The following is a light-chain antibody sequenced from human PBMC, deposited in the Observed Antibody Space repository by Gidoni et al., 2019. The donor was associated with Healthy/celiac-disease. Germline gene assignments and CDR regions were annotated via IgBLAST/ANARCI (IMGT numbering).Light chain of an antibody. Sequence: EIVFTLSPGTLSLSPGERATLSCRASQSVSSSYLAWYQQKPGPAPRLLIYGASSRATGIPDRCSGSGSGTDFTLTISRLEPEYFAVYYCQQYDSSPLTFGGGTKVEIK. CDR2: GAS. V-gene: IGKV3-20*01. CDR3: QQYDSSPLT. CDR1: QSVSSSY. J-gene: IGKJ4*01.